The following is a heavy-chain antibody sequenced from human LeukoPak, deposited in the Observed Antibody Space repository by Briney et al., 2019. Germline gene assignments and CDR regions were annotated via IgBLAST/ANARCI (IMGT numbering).Heavy chain of an antibody. D-gene: IGHD3-9*01. V-gene: IGHV3-53*01. CDR3: VRGPYYDILTGYYIGIDY. CDR1: GFSVSGNY. Sequence: GGSLRLSCAASGFSVSGNYMSWVRQAPGKGLEWVSVIYSGGSTYYADSVKGRFTISRDNSKNTLFLQMNSLRAEDTAVYYCVRGPYYDILTGYYIGIDYWGQGTLVTVSS. CDR2: IYSGGST. J-gene: IGHJ4*02.